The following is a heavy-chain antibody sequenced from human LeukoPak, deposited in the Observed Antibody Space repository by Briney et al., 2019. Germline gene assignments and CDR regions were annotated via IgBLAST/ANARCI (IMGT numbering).Heavy chain of an antibody. CDR2: INHSGST. CDR3: ARQIVARRDAFEI. D-gene: IGHD2-15*01. J-gene: IGHJ3*02. CDR1: GGSFSGYY. Sequence: PSETLSLTCAVYGGSFSGYYWSWIRQPPGKGLEWIGEINHSGSTNYNPSLKSRVTISVDTSKNQFSLKLSSVTAADTAVYYCARQIVARRDAFEIWGQGTMVTVSS. V-gene: IGHV4-34*01.